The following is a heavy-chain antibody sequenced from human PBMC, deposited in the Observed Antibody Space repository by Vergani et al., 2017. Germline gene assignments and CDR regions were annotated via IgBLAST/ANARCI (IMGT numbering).Heavy chain of an antibody. CDR2: IYYSGST. J-gene: IGHJ5*02. D-gene: IGHD6-19*01. V-gene: IGHV4-39*01. CDR1: GASIRSSNDY. CDR3: AGHSTVEWLVKLGWIDP. Sequence: QLQLQESGPGLVKPSAPLSLTCSVSGASIRSSNDYWGWIRQPPGKGLEWISSIYYSGSTYYNPSLKSRVTISVDTSKNPFSRQLSSVTAADTAVYFCAGHSTVEWLVKLGWIDPWGQGILVTVSS.